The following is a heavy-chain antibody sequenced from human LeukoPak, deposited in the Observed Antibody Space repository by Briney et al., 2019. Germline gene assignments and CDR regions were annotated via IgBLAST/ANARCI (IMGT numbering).Heavy chain of an antibody. CDR2: IYYSGST. D-gene: IGHD3-3*01. J-gene: IGHJ3*02. CDR1: GGSISSYY. V-gene: IGHV4-59*01. CDR3: ARELGAADYDFWSGYYVDAFDI. Sequence: PSETLSLTCTVSGGSISSYYWSWIRQPPGKGLEWIGYIYYSGSTNYNPSLKSRVTISVDTSKNQFSLKLSSVTAADTAVYYCARELGAADYDFWSGYYVDAFDIWGQGTMVTVSS.